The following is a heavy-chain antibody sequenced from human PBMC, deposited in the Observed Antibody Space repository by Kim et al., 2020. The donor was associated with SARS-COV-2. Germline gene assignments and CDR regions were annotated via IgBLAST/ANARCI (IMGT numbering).Heavy chain of an antibody. CDR1: GYTFTSYG. J-gene: IGHJ6*02. V-gene: IGHV1-18*01. Sequence: ASVKVSCKASGYTFTSYGISWVRQAPGQGLEWMGWISAYNGNTNYAQKLQGRVTMTTDTSTSTAYMELRSLRSDDTAVNYCARDVVRYCSGGSCYYYYYYGMDVWGQGTTVTVSS. CDR2: ISAYNGNT. CDR3: ARDVVRYCSGGSCYYYYYYGMDV. D-gene: IGHD2-15*01.